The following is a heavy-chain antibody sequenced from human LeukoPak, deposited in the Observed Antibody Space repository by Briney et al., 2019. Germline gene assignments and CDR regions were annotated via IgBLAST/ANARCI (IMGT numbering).Heavy chain of an antibody. CDR2: IYYSGNT. V-gene: IGHV4-39*07. Sequence: PSETLSLTCTVSGGSISSSSYYWGWIRQPPGKGLEWIGIIYYSGNTYHNPSLKSRVAISLDTSKNQFSLSMRSVAAADTAIYYCAREVSSHDGYDFWGQGTMVTVSS. CDR1: GGSISSSSYY. J-gene: IGHJ3*01. CDR3: AREVSSHDGYDF.